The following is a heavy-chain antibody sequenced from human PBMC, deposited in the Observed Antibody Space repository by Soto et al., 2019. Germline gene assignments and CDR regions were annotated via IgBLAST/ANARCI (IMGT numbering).Heavy chain of an antibody. Sequence: PGGSLRLSCAVSGFNVMSYWMSWVRQAPGKGLEWVASIKDDGSEIYYLQSVRGRFTISRDSAGNALHLAMNYLSAEDTGVYFCARDIGFDHVNWGQGTLVTVSS. CDR3: ARDIGFDHVN. CDR1: GFNVMSYW. CDR2: IKDDGSEI. J-gene: IGHJ4*02. D-gene: IGHD3-10*01. V-gene: IGHV3-7*01.